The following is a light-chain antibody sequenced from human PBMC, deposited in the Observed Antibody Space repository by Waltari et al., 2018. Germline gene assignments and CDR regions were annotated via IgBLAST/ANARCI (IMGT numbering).Light chain of an antibody. CDR2: SNS. CDR3: QSYDRSLSIWV. Sequence: QSVLTQPPSVSGAPGQRVTISCTGSSSNIGAGYDVHWYQQLPGTAPKLLIYSNSNRLSGVPDRFSGSKAGTSASLAITGLQAEDEADYYCQSYDRSLSIWVFGGGTKLTVL. V-gene: IGLV1-40*01. CDR1: SSNIGAGYD. J-gene: IGLJ3*02.